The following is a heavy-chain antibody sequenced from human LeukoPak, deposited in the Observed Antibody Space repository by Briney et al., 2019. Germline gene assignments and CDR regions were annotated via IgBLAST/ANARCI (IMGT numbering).Heavy chain of an antibody. CDR3: ARGGETGYSSSWYLSYYYYYYYMDV. Sequence: GASVKVSCKASGYTFTSYDINWVRQATGQGLEWMGWMNPNSGNTGYAQKFQGRVTITRNTSISTAYMELSSLRSEDTAVYYCARGGETGYSSSWYLSYYYYYYYMDVWGKGTTVTVSS. CDR1: GYTFTSYD. J-gene: IGHJ6*03. V-gene: IGHV1-8*03. D-gene: IGHD6-13*01. CDR2: MNPNSGNT.